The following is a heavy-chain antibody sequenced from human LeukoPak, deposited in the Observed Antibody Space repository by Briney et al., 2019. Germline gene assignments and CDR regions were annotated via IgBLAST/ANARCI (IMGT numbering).Heavy chain of an antibody. Sequence: SETLSLTYTVSGYSISSGYYWGWIRQPPGKGLEWIGSIYHSGSTYYNPSLKSRVTISVDTSKNQFSLKLSSVTAADTAVYYCARAPTVTNAFDIWGQGTMVTVSS. V-gene: IGHV4-38-2*02. CDR2: IYHSGST. J-gene: IGHJ3*02. CDR1: GYSISSGYY. CDR3: ARAPTVTNAFDI. D-gene: IGHD4-17*01.